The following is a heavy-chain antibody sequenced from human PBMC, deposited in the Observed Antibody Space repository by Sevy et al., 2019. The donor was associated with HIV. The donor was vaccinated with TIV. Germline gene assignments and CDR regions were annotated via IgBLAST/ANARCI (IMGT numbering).Heavy chain of an antibody. J-gene: IGHJ2*01. D-gene: IGHD3-22*01. V-gene: IGHV3-48*02. CDR2: ISSSSSTI. CDR1: GFTFSSYS. Sequence: GGSLRLSCAASGFTFSSYSMNWVRQAPGKGLEWVSYISSSSSTIYYADSVKGRFTISRDNAKNSLYLQMNSMRDEDTAVYYCARDSQARYYHDSSGYWYFDLWGRGTLVTVSS. CDR3: ARDSQARYYHDSSGYWYFDL.